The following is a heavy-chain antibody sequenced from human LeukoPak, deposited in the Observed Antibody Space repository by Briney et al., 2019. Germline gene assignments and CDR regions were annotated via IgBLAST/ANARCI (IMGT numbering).Heavy chain of an antibody. CDR3: ARVRGYSYGYLLSTFDY. D-gene: IGHD5-18*01. Sequence: GASVKVSCKASGYTFTGYYMHWVRQAPGQGLEWMGWINPNSGGTSYAQKFQGRVTMTRDTSISTAYMELSRLRSDDTAVYYCARVRGYSYGYLLSTFDYWGQGTLVTVSS. J-gene: IGHJ4*02. CDR1: GYTFTGYY. CDR2: INPNSGGT. V-gene: IGHV1-2*02.